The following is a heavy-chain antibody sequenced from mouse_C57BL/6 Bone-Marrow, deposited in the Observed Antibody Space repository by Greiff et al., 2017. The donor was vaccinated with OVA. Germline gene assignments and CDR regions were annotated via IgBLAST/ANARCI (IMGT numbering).Heavy chain of an antibody. CDR3: STWPWFAY. CDR2: FTMCNDGT. J-gene: IGHJ3*01. CDR1: YFAFMAYA. Sequence: LQQSGAELVRPGSSVKLSCKASYFAFMAYAMHWVKQRPGHGLEWIGTFTMCNDGTEYSENFKGKATLTATTSASTAYVELSRLTSDDSAVYDVSTWPWFAYWGQGTLVTVSA. V-gene: IGHV1-49*01.